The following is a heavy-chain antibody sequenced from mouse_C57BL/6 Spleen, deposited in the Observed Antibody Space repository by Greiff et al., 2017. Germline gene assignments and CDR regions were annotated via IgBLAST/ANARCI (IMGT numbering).Heavy chain of an antibody. J-gene: IGHJ4*01. CDR1: GYTFTSYT. D-gene: IGHD2-1*01. V-gene: IGHV1-4*01. Sequence: VKLMESGAELARPGASVKMSCKASGYTFTSYTMHWVKQRPGQGLEGIGYITPSSGYTKYNQKFKDKATLTADKSSSTAYMQLSSLTSEDSAVYYCARSGGNYPYYAMDYWGQGTSVTVSS. CDR2: ITPSSGYT. CDR3: ARSGGNYPYYAMDY.